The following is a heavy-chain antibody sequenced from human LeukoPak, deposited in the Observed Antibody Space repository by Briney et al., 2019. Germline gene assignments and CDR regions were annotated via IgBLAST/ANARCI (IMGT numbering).Heavy chain of an antibody. Sequence: GGSLRLSCAASGFTFSSYGMSWVRQAPGKGLEWVSAISGSGGSTYYADSVKGRLTISRDNSKNTLYLQMNSLRAEDTAVYYCAKASMVRGVISFDYWGQGTLVTVSS. CDR1: GFTFSSYG. J-gene: IGHJ4*02. CDR2: ISGSGGST. D-gene: IGHD3-10*01. V-gene: IGHV3-23*01. CDR3: AKASMVRGVISFDY.